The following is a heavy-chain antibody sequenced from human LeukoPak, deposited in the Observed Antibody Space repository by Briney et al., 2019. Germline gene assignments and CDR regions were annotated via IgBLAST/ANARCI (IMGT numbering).Heavy chain of an antibody. CDR2: IIPILGIA. CDR1: GGTFSSYA. Sequence: ASVKVSCKASGGTFSSYAISWVRQAPGQGLEWMGRIIPILGIANYAQKFQGRVTITADKSTSTAYMELSSLRSEDTAVYYCARDLRDYYDSSGYSFDYWGQGTLVTVSS. CDR3: ARDLRDYYDSSGYSFDY. D-gene: IGHD3-22*01. V-gene: IGHV1-69*04. J-gene: IGHJ4*02.